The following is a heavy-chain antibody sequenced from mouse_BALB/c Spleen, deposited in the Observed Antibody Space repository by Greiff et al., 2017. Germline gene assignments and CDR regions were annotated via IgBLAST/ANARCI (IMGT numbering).Heavy chain of an antibody. V-gene: IGHV14-3*02. J-gene: IGHJ2*01. CDR1: GFNIKDTY. Sequence: VHVKQSGAELVKPGASVKLSCTASGFNIKDTYMHWVKQRPEQGLEWIGRIDPANGNTKYDPKFQGKATITADTSSNTAYLQLSSLTSEDTAVYYCARLNYFDYWGQGTTLTVSS. CDR3: ARLNYFDY. CDR2: IDPANGNT.